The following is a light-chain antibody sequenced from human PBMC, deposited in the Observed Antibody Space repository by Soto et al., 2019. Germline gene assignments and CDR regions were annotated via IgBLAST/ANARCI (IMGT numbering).Light chain of an antibody. CDR2: GNS. CDR3: QSYDSSLSGAQVV. V-gene: IGLV1-40*01. J-gene: IGLJ2*01. CDR1: SSNIGAGYD. Sequence: QSVLTQPPSVSGAPGQRVTISCAGSSSNIGAGYDVHWYQQLPGTAPKLLIYGNSNRPSGVPDRFSGSKSGTSASLAITGLQAEHEADYYCQSYDSSLSGAQVVFGGGTKLTVL.